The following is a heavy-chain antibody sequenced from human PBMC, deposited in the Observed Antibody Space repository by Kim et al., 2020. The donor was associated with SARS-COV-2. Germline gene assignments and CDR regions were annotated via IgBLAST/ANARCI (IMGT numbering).Heavy chain of an antibody. V-gene: IGHV2-5*02. D-gene: IGHD5-18*01. J-gene: IGHJ4*02. CDR2: IYWDDDK. CDR3: AHSRPKSWIHIWSPFDY. Sequence: SGPTLVNPTQTLTLTCTFSGFSLSTSGVGVGWIRQPPGKALEWLALIYWDDDKRYSPSLKSRLTITKDTSKNQVVLTMTNMDPVDTATYYCAHSRPKSWIHIWSPFDYWGQGTLVTVSS. CDR1: GFSLSTSGVG.